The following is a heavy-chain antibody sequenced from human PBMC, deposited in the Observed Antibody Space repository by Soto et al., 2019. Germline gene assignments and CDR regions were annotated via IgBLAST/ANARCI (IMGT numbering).Heavy chain of an antibody. D-gene: IGHD3-22*01. Sequence: QVQLVESGGGVVQPGRSLRLSCAASGFTFSSYGMHWVRQAPGKGLEWVAVISYDGSNKYYADSVKGRFTISRENSKNMLYLQMNSLRAEDTAVYYCAKEWVYDSSGWSFDYWGQGTLVTVSS. CDR2: ISYDGSNK. CDR3: AKEWVYDSSGWSFDY. V-gene: IGHV3-30*18. CDR1: GFTFSSYG. J-gene: IGHJ4*02.